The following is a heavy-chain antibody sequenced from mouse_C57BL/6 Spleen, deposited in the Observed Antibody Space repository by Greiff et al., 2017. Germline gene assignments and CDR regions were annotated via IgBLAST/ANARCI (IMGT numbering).Heavy chain of an antibody. CDR3: ARSYDWDGGVYYAMDY. CDR2: INPNNGGT. Sequence: EVQLQQSGPELVKPGASVKISCKASGYTFTDYYMNWVKQSHGKSLQWIGDINPNNGGTSYNQKFKVKATLTVDKSSSTAYMELRSLTSEDSAVYYCARSYDWDGGVYYAMDYWGQGTSVTVSS. CDR1: GYTFTDYY. V-gene: IGHV1-26*01. J-gene: IGHJ4*01. D-gene: IGHD4-1*01.